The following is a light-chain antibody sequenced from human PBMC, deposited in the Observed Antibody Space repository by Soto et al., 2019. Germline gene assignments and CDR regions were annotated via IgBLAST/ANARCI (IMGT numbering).Light chain of an antibody. J-gene: IGKJ1*01. V-gene: IGKV3-20*01. CDR1: QNVDGNY. CDR2: GPS. Sequence: EIVLTQSPGTLSLSPGERATLSCRASQNVDGNYLAWYQQKPGQAPRLLIYGPSTRATGIPDRVSGSGSGTDFTLTISGLEPEDFAVYYCQQYGSSPWTFGQGTKVEIK. CDR3: QQYGSSPWT.